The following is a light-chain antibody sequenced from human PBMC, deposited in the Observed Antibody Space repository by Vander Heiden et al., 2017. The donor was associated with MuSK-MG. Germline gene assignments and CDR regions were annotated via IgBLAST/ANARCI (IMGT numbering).Light chain of an antibody. CDR2: TAS. Sequence: DIQMTQSPSSLSASVGDRVTITCRASHSINNYLNWFQQKSGKAPELLIYTASNLQSGVPSRFSGSGSGREFTLTINSLQSEDSAIYFCQQSDSAPYTFGQGTKLQIK. V-gene: IGKV1-39*01. CDR1: HSINNY. CDR3: QQSDSAPYT. J-gene: IGKJ2*01.